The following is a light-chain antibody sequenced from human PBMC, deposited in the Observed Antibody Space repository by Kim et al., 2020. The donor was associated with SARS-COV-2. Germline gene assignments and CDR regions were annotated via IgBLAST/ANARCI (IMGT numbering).Light chain of an antibody. J-gene: IGKJ4*01. CDR2: DAS. Sequence: DIQLTQSPSSLSASVGDRVTITCQASQDIHTYLNWYQHKPGKAPKLLIYDASNLETGVPSRFSGSGSGTDFTFTISSLQPEDIATYYCQQFENLWLTFCGGTKLEI. CDR1: QDIHTY. V-gene: IGKV1-33*01. CDR3: QQFENLWLT.